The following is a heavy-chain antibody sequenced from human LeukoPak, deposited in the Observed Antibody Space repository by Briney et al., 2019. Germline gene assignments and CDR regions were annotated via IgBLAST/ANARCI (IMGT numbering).Heavy chain of an antibody. J-gene: IGHJ4*02. CDR3: ASPPSSGTAMVPGLVEN. CDR1: GFTVSSNY. D-gene: IGHD5-18*01. V-gene: IGHV3-53*01. CDR2: IYSGGST. Sequence: GGSLRLSCAASGFTVSSNYMSWVRQAPGKGLEWVSVIYSGGSTYYADSVKGRFTISRDNSKNTLYLQMNSLRAEDTAVYYCASPPSSGTAMVPGLVENWGQGTLVTVSS.